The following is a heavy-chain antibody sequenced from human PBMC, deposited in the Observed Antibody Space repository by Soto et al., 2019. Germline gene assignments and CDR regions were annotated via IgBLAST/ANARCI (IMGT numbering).Heavy chain of an antibody. Sequence: KVSCKASGGTFSSYAISWVRQAPGQGLEWMGGIIPIFGTANYAQKFQGRVTITADKSTSTAYMELSSLRSEDTAVYYCATPTERGTTFWSGYNYYYGMDVWGQGTTVTVSS. CDR2: IIPIFGTA. D-gene: IGHD3-3*01. V-gene: IGHV1-69*06. J-gene: IGHJ6*02. CDR1: GGTFSSYA. CDR3: ATPTERGTTFWSGYNYYYGMDV.